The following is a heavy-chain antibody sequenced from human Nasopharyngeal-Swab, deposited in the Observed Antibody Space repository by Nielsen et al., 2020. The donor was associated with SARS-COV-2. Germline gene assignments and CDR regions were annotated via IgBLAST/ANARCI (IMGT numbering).Heavy chain of an antibody. D-gene: IGHD6-13*01. V-gene: IGHV1-46*01. CDR2: INPSGGST. Sequence: WVRQAPGQGLEWMGIINPSGGSTSYAQKFQGRVAITADESTSTAYMELSSLRSEDTAVYYCARGYSSSWQGYYFDYWGQGTLVTVSS. J-gene: IGHJ4*02. CDR3: ARGYSSSWQGYYFDY.